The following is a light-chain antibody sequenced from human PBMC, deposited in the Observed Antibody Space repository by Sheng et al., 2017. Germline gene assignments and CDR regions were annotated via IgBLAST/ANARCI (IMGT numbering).Light chain of an antibody. J-gene: IGKJ5*01. CDR2: STS. Sequence: EIVLTQSPATLSLSPGERVTLSCRASQSVGSSLAWYQQKPGQAPRLLIYSTSSRAPGIPDRFSGSGSGTDFTLTISSLQPDDFATYYCQQYDSEITFGQGTRLEIK. CDR1: QSVGSS. CDR3: QQYDSEIT. V-gene: IGKV3-11*01.